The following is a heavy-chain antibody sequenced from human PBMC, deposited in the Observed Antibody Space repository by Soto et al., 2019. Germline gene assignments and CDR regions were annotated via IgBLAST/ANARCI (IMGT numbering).Heavy chain of an antibody. CDR2: IRSKAYGGTT. J-gene: IGHJ6*03. CDR3: TRPRDEVGYYMDV. Sequence: PGGSLRLSCTASGFTFGDYAMSWFRQAPGKGLEWVGFIRSKAYGGTTEYAASVKGRFTISRDDSKSIAYLQMNSLKTEDTAVYYCTRPRDEVGYYMDVWGKGTTVTVSS. V-gene: IGHV3-49*03. CDR1: GFTFGDYA.